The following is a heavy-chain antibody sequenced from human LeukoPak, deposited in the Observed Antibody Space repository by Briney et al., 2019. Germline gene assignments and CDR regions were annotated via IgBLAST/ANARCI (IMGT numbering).Heavy chain of an antibody. CDR1: GYTFTGYY. D-gene: IGHD2-2*01. Sequence: ASVKVSFKASGYTFTGYYMHWVRQAPGQGLEWMGWINPNSGGTNYAQKFQGRVTMTRDTSISTAYMEMRRLRSDDTAVYYCARGEGYCSSTSCYPPGDYWGQGTLVTVSS. J-gene: IGHJ4*02. CDR2: INPNSGGT. V-gene: IGHV1-2*02. CDR3: ARGEGYCSSTSCYPPGDY.